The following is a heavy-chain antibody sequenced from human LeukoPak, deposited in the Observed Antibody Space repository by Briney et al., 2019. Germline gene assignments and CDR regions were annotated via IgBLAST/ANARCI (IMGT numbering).Heavy chain of an antibody. CDR2: IYYSGST. CDR3: ARGGYSYGHQDRFDY. Sequence: PSETLSLTCTVSGGSISSYYWSWIRQPPGKGLEWIGYIYYSGSTNYNPSLKSRVTISVDTSKNQFSLKLSSVTAADTAVYYCARGGYSYGHQDRFDYWGQGTLVTVSS. D-gene: IGHD5-18*01. V-gene: IGHV4-59*01. J-gene: IGHJ4*02. CDR1: GGSISSYY.